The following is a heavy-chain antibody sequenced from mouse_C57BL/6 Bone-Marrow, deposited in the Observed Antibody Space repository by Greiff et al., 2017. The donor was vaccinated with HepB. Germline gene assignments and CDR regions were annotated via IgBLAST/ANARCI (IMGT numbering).Heavy chain of an antibody. CDR1: GFTFSSYG. V-gene: IGHV5-6*01. J-gene: IGHJ4*01. CDR2: ISSGGSYT. Sequence: EVKVVESGGDLVKPGGSLKLSCAASGFTFSSYGMSWVRQTPDKRLEWVATISSGGSYTYYPDSVKGRFTISRDNAKNTLYLQMSSLKSEDTAMYYCARHFGMDYWGQGTSVTVSS. CDR3: ARHFGMDY.